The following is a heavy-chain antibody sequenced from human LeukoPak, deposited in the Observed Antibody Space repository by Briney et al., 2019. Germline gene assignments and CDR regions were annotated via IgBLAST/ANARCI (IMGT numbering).Heavy chain of an antibody. D-gene: IGHD2/OR15-2a*01. CDR2: INTMSGNP. CDR1: GGTFNNFA. Sequence: ASVKVSCKASGGTFNNFAISWVRQAPGQGLEWIGYINTMSGNPTYAQGFTGRFVFSLETSVSTAYLLISSLKAEDSGVYYCTRDLAYLHFDVWGQGTLVTVSS. J-gene: IGHJ4*02. CDR3: TRDLAYLHFDV. V-gene: IGHV7-4-1*02.